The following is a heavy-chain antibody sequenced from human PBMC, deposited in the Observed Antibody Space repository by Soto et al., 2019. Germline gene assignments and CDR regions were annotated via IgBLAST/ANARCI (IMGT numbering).Heavy chain of an antibody. CDR3: AGVGFGELVAPGMDV. V-gene: IGHV4-30-4*01. CDR2: IYYSGST. D-gene: IGHD3-10*01. J-gene: IGHJ6*02. Sequence: QVQLQESGPGLVKPSQTLSLTCTVSGGSISSGDYYWSWIRQPPGKGLEWIGYIYYSGSTYYNPSLKSRVTLAVDTAKNQFALKLRSVTAADTAVYYWAGVGFGELVAPGMDVWGQGTTVTVSS. CDR1: GGSISSGDYY.